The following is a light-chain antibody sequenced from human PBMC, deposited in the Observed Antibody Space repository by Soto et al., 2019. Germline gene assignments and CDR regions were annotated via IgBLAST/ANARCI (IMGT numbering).Light chain of an antibody. CDR3: QQYGSSPKT. V-gene: IGKV3-20*01. J-gene: IGKJ1*01. CDR1: QNVDSNY. CDR2: GAS. Sequence: EMVLTQSPGTLSLSPGERSTLSCRARQNVDSNYLAWYQQKPGQAPRIIIFGASGRATGIPDRFSGSGSGTDFTLTISRLEPEDFAVYYCQQYGSSPKTFGQGTKVDIK.